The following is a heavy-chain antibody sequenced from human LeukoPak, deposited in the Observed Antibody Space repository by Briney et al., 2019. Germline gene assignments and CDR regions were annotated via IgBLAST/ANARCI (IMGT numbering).Heavy chain of an antibody. CDR2: IYTSGST. CDR1: GGSISSGSYY. CDR3: ARSPQWLPLDY. J-gene: IGHJ4*02. Sequence: SQTLSLTCTVSGGSISSGSYYWSWIRQPAGKGLEWIGRIYTSGSTNYNPSLKSRVTISVDTSKNQFSLKLSSVTAADTAVYYCARSPQWLPLDYWGQGTPVTVSS. D-gene: IGHD6-19*01. V-gene: IGHV4-61*02.